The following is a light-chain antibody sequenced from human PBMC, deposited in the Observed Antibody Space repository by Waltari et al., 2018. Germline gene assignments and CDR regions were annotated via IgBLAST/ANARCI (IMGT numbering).Light chain of an antibody. CDR2: ELN. Sequence: QSSLTQPPSASGSPGQSVTISCTRTGSDVGDFNLVSLYQQRPGKAPKLLMFELNKRPSGVSSRFSGSKSANAASLTISGLQAEDEGDYYCGSYTVTNNLYVFGTGTKVTVL. V-gene: IGLV2-8*01. J-gene: IGLJ1*01. CDR1: GSDVGDFNL. CDR3: GSYTVTNNLYV.